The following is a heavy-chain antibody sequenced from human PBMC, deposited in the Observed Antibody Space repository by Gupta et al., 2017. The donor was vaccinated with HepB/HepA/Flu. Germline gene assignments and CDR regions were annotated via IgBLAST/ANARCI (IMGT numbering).Heavy chain of an antibody. Sequence: EVQLVESGGGLGQPGRSLRLACTASGFNFGQVDFNWVRQAPGKGLECLSFIEDTDYGAPTEYAASVKDRFVISRDDSKGIVYLQMNSLKAEDTAIYYCIRDRSRRVLYYYYGMDVWGPWTAVTVSS. CDR2: IEDTDYGAPT. CDR1: GFNFGQVD. CDR3: IRDRSRRVLYYYYGMDV. V-gene: IGHV3-49*04. J-gene: IGHJ6*02.